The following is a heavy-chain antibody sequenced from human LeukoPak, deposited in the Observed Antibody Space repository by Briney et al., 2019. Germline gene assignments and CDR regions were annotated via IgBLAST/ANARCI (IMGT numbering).Heavy chain of an antibody. Sequence: ASVKVSCKASGYTFTSYGIAWVRQAPGQGLQWMGWISANNGDTSYSQKLQGRVTMTTDTSTNTAYMELRSLTSDDTAVYYCARGIAADYWGQGTLVTVSS. CDR2: ISANNGDT. D-gene: IGHD6-13*01. CDR1: GYTFTSYG. CDR3: ARGIAADY. J-gene: IGHJ4*02. V-gene: IGHV1-18*01.